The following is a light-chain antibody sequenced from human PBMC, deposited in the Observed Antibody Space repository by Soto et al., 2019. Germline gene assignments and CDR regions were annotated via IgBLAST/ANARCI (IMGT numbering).Light chain of an antibody. CDR3: YSYTTSSTYV. CDR1: SSDVGGYNY. Sequence: QSALTQPASVSGSPGQSITISCSGTSSDVGGYNYVSWYQQHPGKAPKVMIYDVSNRPSGVSNRFSGSKSGNTASLTISGLQAEDEADYYCYSYTTSSTYVFGTGTKDTVL. CDR2: DVS. J-gene: IGLJ1*01. V-gene: IGLV2-14*01.